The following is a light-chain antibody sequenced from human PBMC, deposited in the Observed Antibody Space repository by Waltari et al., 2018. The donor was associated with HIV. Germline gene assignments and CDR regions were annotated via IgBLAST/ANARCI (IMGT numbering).Light chain of an antibody. Sequence: DIQMTQSPSNLSASVGDRVTITCRASQSISSWLAWYQQKPGKAPKLLIYKASSLESGVPSRFSGSGSGTEFTLTISSLQPDDFATYYCQQYNSSPSFGQGTKLEIK. J-gene: IGKJ2*01. CDR1: QSISSW. V-gene: IGKV1-5*03. CDR3: QQYNSSPS. CDR2: KAS.